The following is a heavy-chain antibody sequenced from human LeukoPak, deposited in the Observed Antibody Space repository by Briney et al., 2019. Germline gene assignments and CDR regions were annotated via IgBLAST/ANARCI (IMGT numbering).Heavy chain of an antibody. CDR1: GGSFSGYY. V-gene: IGHV4-34*01. CDR2: INHSGST. Sequence: PSETLSLTCAVYGGSFSGYYWSWIRQPPGKGLEWIGEINHSGSTNYNPSLKGRVTISVDTSKNQFSLKLSSVTAADTAVYYCARTGYSSGWLHFDYWGQGTLVTVSS. D-gene: IGHD6-19*01. CDR3: ARTGYSSGWLHFDY. J-gene: IGHJ4*02.